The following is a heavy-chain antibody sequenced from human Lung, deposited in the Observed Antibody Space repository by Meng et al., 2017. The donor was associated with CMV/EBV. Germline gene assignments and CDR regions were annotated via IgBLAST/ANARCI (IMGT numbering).Heavy chain of an antibody. D-gene: IGHD6-13*01. J-gene: IGHJ5*02. CDR1: GGTFSSYA. Sequence: SVKVSCKASGGTFSSYAISWVRQAPGQGLEWMGGIIPIFGTANYAQKFQGRVTITTDESTSTAYMELSSLRSEDTAVYYCARGGSSSWSRRYNRFDPWGQGTLVTVSS. CDR3: ARGGSSSWSRRYNRFDP. V-gene: IGHV1-69*05. CDR2: IIPIFGTA.